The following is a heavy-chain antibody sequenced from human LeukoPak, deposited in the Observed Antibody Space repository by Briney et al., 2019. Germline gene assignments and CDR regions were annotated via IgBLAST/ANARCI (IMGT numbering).Heavy chain of an antibody. CDR1: GFTFSKYW. J-gene: IGHJ4*02. CDR3: ATYTQNFGAPGTDY. D-gene: IGHD3-10*01. Sequence: GGSLRLSCTVSGFTFSKYWMRWVRQAPGKGLEWLASIDKDGREKRYVDSAEGRFTISRDNAKNSVYLQMTSLGAGDTAVYYCATYTQNFGAPGTDYWGQGTLVTVSS. V-gene: IGHV3-7*01. CDR2: IDKDGREK.